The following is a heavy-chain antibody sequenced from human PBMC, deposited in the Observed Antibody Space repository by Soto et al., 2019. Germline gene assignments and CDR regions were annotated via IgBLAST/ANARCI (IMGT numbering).Heavy chain of an antibody. J-gene: IGHJ6*02. CDR3: ARDPTHHPDDFWSGPAFYYGMDV. CDR1: GGTFSSYA. Sequence: QVQLVQSGAEVKKPGSSVKVSCKASGGTFSSYAISWVRQAPGQGLEWMGGIIPIFGTANYAQKFQGRVTITADESTSTAYMELSSLRSEDTAVYYCARDPTHHPDDFWSGPAFYYGMDVWGQGTTVTVSS. CDR2: IIPIFGTA. D-gene: IGHD3-3*01. V-gene: IGHV1-69*01.